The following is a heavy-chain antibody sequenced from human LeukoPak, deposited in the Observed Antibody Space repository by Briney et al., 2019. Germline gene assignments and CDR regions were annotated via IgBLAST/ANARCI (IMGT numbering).Heavy chain of an antibody. V-gene: IGHV3-20*01. CDR1: GFTFNDYG. Sequence: GGSLRLSCAASGFTFNDYGMSWVRRVPGKGLEWVSGINWNGGSTGYAESVKGRFTISRDNAKNSLYLQMNSLRAEDTALYHCARGYNYYGSSGYYYLFEYWGQGTLVTVSS. CDR3: ARGYNYYGSSGYYYLFEY. J-gene: IGHJ4*02. CDR2: INWNGGST. D-gene: IGHD3-22*01.